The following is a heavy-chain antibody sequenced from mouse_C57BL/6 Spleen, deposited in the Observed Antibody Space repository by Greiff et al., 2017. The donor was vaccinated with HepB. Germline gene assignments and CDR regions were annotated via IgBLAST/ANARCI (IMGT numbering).Heavy chain of an antibody. CDR2: IWRGGST. D-gene: IGHD6-1*01. J-gene: IGHJ4*01. CDR1: GFSLTSYG. V-gene: IGHV2-5*01. CDR3: ANNSSSHGYAMDY. Sequence: LQLQQSGPGPVQPSQSLSITCTVSGFSLTSYGLHWVCQSPGKGLEWLGVIWRGGSTDYNAAFMSRLSITKDNSKSQVFFKRNSLQADDTAIYYCANNSSSHGYAMDYWGQGTSVTVSS.